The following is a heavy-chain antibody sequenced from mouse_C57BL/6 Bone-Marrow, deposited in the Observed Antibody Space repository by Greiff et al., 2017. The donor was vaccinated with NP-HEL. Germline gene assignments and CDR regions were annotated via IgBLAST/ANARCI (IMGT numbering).Heavy chain of an antibody. J-gene: IGHJ4*01. V-gene: IGHV3-6*01. CDR3: ASGAYYSNSYAMDY. CDR2: ISYDGSN. Sequence: EVKLVESGPGLVKPSQSLSLTCSVTGYSITSGYYWNWIRQFPGNKLEWMGYISYDGSNNYNPSLKNRISITRDTSKNQFFLKLNSVTTEDTATYYCASGAYYSNSYAMDYWGQGTSVTVSS. D-gene: IGHD2-5*01. CDR1: GYSITSGYY.